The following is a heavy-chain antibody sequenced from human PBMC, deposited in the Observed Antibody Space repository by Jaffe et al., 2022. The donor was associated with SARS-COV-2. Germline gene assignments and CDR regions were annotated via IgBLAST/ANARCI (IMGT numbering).Heavy chain of an antibody. CDR1: GGSISSYY. CDR2: IYTSGST. D-gene: IGHD4-17*01. Sequence: QVQLQESGPGLVKPSETLSLTCTVSGGSISSYYWSWIRQPAGKGLEWIGRIYTSGSTNYNPSLKSRVTMSVDTSKNQFSLKLSSVTAADTAVYYCARDATSYGGNSEVVWFDPWGQGTLVTVSS. J-gene: IGHJ5*02. CDR3: ARDATSYGGNSEVVWFDP. V-gene: IGHV4-4*07.